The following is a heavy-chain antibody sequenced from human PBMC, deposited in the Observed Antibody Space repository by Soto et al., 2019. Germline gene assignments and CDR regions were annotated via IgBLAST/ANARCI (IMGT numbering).Heavy chain of an antibody. V-gene: IGHV3-23*01. J-gene: IGHJ4*02. CDR3: ARGFNEAPGVGDY. CDR1: GFSFASFT. CDR2: IVGSDAKT. Sequence: GGSLRLSCTTSGFSFASFTLTWVRQAPGQGLEWVATIVGSDAKTHYADSVKGRFSISRDNSKDTLYLQMNSLRGEDMAVYYCARGFNEAPGVGDYWGQGTLVNVSS. D-gene: IGHD1-1*01.